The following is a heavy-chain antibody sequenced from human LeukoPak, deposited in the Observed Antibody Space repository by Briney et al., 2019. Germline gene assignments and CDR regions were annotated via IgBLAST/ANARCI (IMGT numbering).Heavy chain of an antibody. CDR2: INYSWST. D-gene: IGHD3-9*01. CDR3: ARAEDIYRRLDL. Sequence: SETLSLTCTVSGGSISSGSYYWGWTRRPPGKGLEGIGSINYSWSTYYNPSLKSRVTISVDTSKNQFSLKLSSVTAADTAVYYCARAEDIYRRLDLWGQGTMVTVSS. CDR1: GGSISSGSYY. V-gene: IGHV4-39*01. J-gene: IGHJ3*01.